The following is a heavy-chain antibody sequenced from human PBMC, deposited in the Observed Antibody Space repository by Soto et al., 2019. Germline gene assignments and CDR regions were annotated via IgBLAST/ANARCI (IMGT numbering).Heavy chain of an antibody. CDR3: ARDAPLLYAFAI. D-gene: IGHD2-2*01. V-gene: IGHV4-59*01. CDR1: GGSISSYY. Sequence: SETLSLTCTVSGGSISSYYWSWIRQPPGKGLEWIGYIYYSGSTNYNPSLKSRVTISVDTSKNQFSLKLSSVTAADTAVYYCARDAPLLYAFAIWGQGTMVTISS. J-gene: IGHJ3*02. CDR2: IYYSGST.